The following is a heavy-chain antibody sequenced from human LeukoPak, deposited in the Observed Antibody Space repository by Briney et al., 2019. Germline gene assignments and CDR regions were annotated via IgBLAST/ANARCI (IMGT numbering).Heavy chain of an antibody. Sequence: PGGSLRLSCTSSGFTFGTYAVSWFRQAPGKGLEWVAFIRSKTFGGTTEYAASVEGRFTISRDDSKSIAYLQMNSLKTEDTAVYYYTRYSGRTDYWGQGTLVTVSS. CDR2: IRSKTFGGTT. V-gene: IGHV3-49*03. CDR3: TRYSGRTDY. J-gene: IGHJ4*02. D-gene: IGHD5-18*01. CDR1: GFTFGTYA.